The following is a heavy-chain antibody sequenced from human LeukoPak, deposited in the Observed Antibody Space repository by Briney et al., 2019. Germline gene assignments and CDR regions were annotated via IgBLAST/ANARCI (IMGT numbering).Heavy chain of an antibody. CDR1: GGSISSYY. CDR2: IYYSGST. J-gene: IGHJ3*02. D-gene: IGHD2-21*02. CDR3: AGAYCGGDCYPYAFDI. Sequence: SETLSLTCTVSGGSISSYYWSWIRQPPGKGLEWIGYIYYSGSTNYNPSLKSRVTISVDTSKNQFSLKLSSVTAADTAVYYCAGAYCGGDCYPYAFDIWGQGTMATVSS. V-gene: IGHV4-59*08.